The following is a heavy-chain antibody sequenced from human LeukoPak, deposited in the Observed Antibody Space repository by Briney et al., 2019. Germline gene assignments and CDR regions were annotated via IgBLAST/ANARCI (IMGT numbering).Heavy chain of an antibody. Sequence: GGSLRLSCAASGFTFSSYGMSWVRQAPGKGLEGVSAISGSGGSTYYADSVKGRFTISRYNSKNTLDLQMNSLRAEDTAVYYCAKGWEVVPFDYWGQGTLVTVSS. D-gene: IGHD3-22*01. CDR2: ISGSGGST. CDR3: AKGWEVVPFDY. V-gene: IGHV3-23*01. J-gene: IGHJ4*02. CDR1: GFTFSSYG.